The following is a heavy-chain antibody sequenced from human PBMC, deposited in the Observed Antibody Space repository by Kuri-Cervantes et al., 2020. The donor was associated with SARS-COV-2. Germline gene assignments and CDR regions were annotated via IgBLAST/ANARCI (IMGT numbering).Heavy chain of an antibody. CDR2: INHSGST. CDR3: ARATKVVPAAITKRGGMDV. D-gene: IGHD2-2*01. J-gene: IGHJ6*02. V-gene: IGHV4-34*01. CDR1: GGSFSGYY. Sequence: SETLSLTCAVYGGSFSGYYWSWIRQPPGKGLEWIGEINHSGSTNYNPSLKSGVTISVDTSKNQFSLKLSSVTAADTAVYYCARATKVVPAAITKRGGMDVWGQGTTVTVSS.